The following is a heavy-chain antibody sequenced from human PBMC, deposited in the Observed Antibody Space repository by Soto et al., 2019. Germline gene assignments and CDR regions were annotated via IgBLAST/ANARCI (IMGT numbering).Heavy chain of an antibody. J-gene: IGHJ4*02. CDR2: IYYSGST. V-gene: IGHV4-59*01. CDR3: ARRYGASFDY. D-gene: IGHD4-17*01. Sequence: SETLSLTCTVAGGSSSSYYWSWIRQPPGKGLEWIGYIYYSGSTNYNPSLKSRVTISVDTSKNQFSLKLSSVTAADTAVYYCARRYGASFDYWGQGTLVTVSS. CDR1: GGSSSSYY.